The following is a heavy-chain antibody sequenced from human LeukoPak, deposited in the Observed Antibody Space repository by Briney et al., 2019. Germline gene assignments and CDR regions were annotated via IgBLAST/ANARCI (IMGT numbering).Heavy chain of an antibody. J-gene: IGHJ4*02. CDR2: IYTSGST. CDR3: ARDLDASGWCNFDY. V-gene: IGHV4-4*07. CDR1: GGAISSYY. Sequence: SETLSLTCTVSGGAISSYYWSWIRQPAGKGLEWIGRIYTSGSTNYNPSLKSRVTMSVDTSKNQFSLKLSSVIAADTAVYYCARDLDASGWCNFDYWGQGTLVTVSS. D-gene: IGHD6-19*01.